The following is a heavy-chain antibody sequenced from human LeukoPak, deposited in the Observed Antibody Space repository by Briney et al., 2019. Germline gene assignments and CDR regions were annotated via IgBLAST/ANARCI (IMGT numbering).Heavy chain of an antibody. CDR3: ARERMVRGVITRVY. J-gene: IGHJ4*02. D-gene: IGHD3-10*01. Sequence: SETLSLTCAVYGGSFSGYYWSWIRQPPGKGLEWIGEINHSGSTNYNPSLKSRVTISVDTSKNQFSLKLSSVTAADTAVYYCARERMVRGVITRVYGRQGTLVTVSS. V-gene: IGHV4-34*01. CDR1: GGSFSGYY. CDR2: INHSGST.